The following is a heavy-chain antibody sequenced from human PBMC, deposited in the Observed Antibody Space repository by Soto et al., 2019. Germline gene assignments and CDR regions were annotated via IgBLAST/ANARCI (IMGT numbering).Heavy chain of an antibody. D-gene: IGHD3-22*01. CDR2: ISGSGGST. CDR1: GFTFSSYA. V-gene: IGHV3-23*01. Sequence: GGSLRLSCAASGFTFSSYAMSWVRQAPGKGLEWVSGISGSGGSTYYAASVQGRFTIPRDNPKNTLYLQMNSLRAEDTAVYYCAKDSRFRAYYEYFDFWGQGTLVPVSS. J-gene: IGHJ4*02. CDR3: AKDSRFRAYYEYFDF.